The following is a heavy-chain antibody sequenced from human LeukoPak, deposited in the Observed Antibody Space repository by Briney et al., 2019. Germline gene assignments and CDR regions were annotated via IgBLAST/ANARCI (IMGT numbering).Heavy chain of an antibody. J-gene: IGHJ6*03. CDR1: GASISSSSYY. Sequence: SETLSLTCTVSGASISSSSYYWNWIRQSPGKGLEWVGSIDSTGSTYYNPSLKSRVTISVDTSKNQFSLKLSSVTAADTAVYYCARDGTAARFYYYYYMDVWGKGTTVTVSS. CDR2: IDSTGST. CDR3: ARDGTAARFYYYYYMDV. D-gene: IGHD6-6*01. V-gene: IGHV4-39*07.